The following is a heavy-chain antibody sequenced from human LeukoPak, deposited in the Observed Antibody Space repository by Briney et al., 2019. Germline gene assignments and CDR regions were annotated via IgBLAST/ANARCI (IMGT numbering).Heavy chain of an antibody. J-gene: IGHJ4*02. Sequence: KPSETLSLTCVVTGESLTDFSWSWLRQPPGKGLEWIGDFNHGGSTKFNASLKSRVTISGDISKNQFSLKLSSVTAADTAVYYCARLPLGLFEESLNFDCWGQGTLVTVSS. CDR3: ARLPLGLFEESLNFDC. CDR2: FNHGGST. CDR1: GESLTDFS. D-gene: IGHD3-10*02. V-gene: IGHV4-34*01.